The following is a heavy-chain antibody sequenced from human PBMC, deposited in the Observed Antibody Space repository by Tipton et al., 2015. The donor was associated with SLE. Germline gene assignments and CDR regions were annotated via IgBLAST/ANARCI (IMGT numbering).Heavy chain of an antibody. CDR1: GGSIGSGVYY. V-gene: IGHV4-31*03. CDR2: IYYSGST. CDR3: ASLTIDTASFDY. J-gene: IGHJ4*02. D-gene: IGHD5-18*01. Sequence: TLSLTCTVSGGSIGSGVYYWSWIRQHPGKGLEWIGYIYYSGSTYYNPSLKSRVTISVDTSKNQFSLKLSSVTAADTAVYYCASLTIDTASFDYWGQGTLVTVSS.